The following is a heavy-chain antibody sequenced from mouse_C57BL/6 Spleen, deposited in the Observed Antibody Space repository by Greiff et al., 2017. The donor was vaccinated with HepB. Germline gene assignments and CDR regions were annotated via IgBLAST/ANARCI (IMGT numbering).Heavy chain of an antibody. V-gene: IGHV1-42*01. CDR1: GYSFTGYY. CDR2: INPSTGGT. CDR3: ASHYYTLFAY. J-gene: IGHJ3*01. D-gene: IGHD2-12*01. Sequence: DVQLVESGPELVKPGASVKISCKASGYSFTGYYMNWVKQSPEKSLEWIGEINPSTGGTTYNQKFKAKATLTVDKSSSTAYMQLKSLTSEDSAVYYCASHYYTLFAYWGQGTLVTVSA.